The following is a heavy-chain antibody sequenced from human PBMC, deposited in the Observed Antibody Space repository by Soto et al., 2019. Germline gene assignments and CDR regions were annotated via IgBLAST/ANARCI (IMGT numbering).Heavy chain of an antibody. Sequence: EVQLLESGGGLVQPGGSLRLSCAASGFTFSSYGMSWVRQAPGKGLEWVSAISGSGGSTYYADSVKGRFTISRDNSKNTLYLQMNSRRAEDTAIYYCAKDENWGYVDDAFDIWGQGTMVTVSS. J-gene: IGHJ3*02. V-gene: IGHV3-23*01. CDR3: AKDENWGYVDDAFDI. D-gene: IGHD7-27*01. CDR2: ISGSGGST. CDR1: GFTFSSYG.